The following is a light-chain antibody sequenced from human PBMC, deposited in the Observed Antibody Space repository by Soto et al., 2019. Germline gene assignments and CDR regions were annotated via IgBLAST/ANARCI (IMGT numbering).Light chain of an antibody. V-gene: IGKV3-11*01. CDR3: QQRSNWPIT. CDR1: QSVSSY. J-gene: IGKJ5*01. Sequence: EIVMTQSPDTLSVSPGERATLSCRASQSVSSYLAWYQQKPGQAPRLLIYGASTRATGIPARFSGSGSGTDFTLTISSLEPEDFAVYYCQQRSNWPITFGQGTRLEIK. CDR2: GAS.